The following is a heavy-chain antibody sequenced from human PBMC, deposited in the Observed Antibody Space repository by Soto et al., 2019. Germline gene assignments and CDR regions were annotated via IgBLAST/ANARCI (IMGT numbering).Heavy chain of an antibody. CDR3: AAVGYSYVRSVDGSGGFDY. D-gene: IGHD5-18*01. Sequence: QMQLVQSGPEVKKPGTSVKVSCKASGFTFTSSAVQWVRQARGQRLEWIGWIVVGSGNTNYAQKFQERVTITRDMSTSTAYMELSSLRSEDTAVYYCAAVGYSYVRSVDGSGGFDYWGQGTLVTVSS. J-gene: IGHJ4*02. V-gene: IGHV1-58*01. CDR1: GFTFTSSA. CDR2: IVVGSGNT.